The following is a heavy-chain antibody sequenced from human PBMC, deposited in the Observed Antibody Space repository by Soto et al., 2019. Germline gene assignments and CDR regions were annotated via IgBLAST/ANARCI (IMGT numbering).Heavy chain of an antibody. CDR2: ISSTTNYI. J-gene: IGHJ4*02. V-gene: IGHV3-21*06. CDR3: ARESEDLTSNFDY. Sequence: PGGALRLPCAASWFTFTRYSMNWVRQAAGKGLEWVSSISSTTNYIYYGDSMKGRFTISRDNAKNSLYLEMNSLRAEDTAVYYCARESEDLTSNFDYWGQGTLVTVSS. CDR1: WFTFTRYS.